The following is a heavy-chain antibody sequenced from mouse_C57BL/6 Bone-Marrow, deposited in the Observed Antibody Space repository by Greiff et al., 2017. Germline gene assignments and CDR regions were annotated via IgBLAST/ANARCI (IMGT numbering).Heavy chain of an antibody. CDR1: GYSITSGYD. D-gene: IGHD1-1*01. CDR2: ISYSGST. J-gene: IGHJ1*03. Sequence: DVKLQESGPGMVKPSQSLSLTCTVTGYSITSGYDWHWIRHFPGNKLEWMGYISYSGSTNYNPSLKSRISITHDTSKNHFFLKLNSVTTEDTATYYCARDPYYYGSSYWYFDVWGTWTTVTVSS. CDR3: ARDPYYYGSSYWYFDV. V-gene: IGHV3-1*01.